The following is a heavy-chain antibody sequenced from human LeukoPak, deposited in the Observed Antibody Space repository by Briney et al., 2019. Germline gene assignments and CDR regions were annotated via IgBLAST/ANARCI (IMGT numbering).Heavy chain of an antibody. J-gene: IGHJ6*02. V-gene: IGHV3-33*01. CDR1: GFTFSNYG. D-gene: IGHD5-18*01. Sequence: SGGSLRLSCAASGFTFSNYGMHWVRQAPGKGLEWVAIIWYDGSSEYYADFVKGRFTISRDNSKNTMYLQMNSLRAEDTAVYYCARDRGYSYGYWYYYYGMDVWGQGTTVTVSS. CDR2: IWYDGSSE. CDR3: ARDRGYSYGYWYYYYGMDV.